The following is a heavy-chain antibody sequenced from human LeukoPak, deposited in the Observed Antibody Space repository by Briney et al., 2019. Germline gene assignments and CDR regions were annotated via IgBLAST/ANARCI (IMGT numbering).Heavy chain of an antibody. D-gene: IGHD3-16*02. CDR2: ISYDGSNK. CDR3: FTFGGVIVRYYFDY. J-gene: IGHJ4*02. Sequence: GGFLRLSCAASGFTFSSYGMHWVRQAPGKGLEWVAVISYDGSNKYYADSVKGRFTISRDNSKNTLYLQMNSLRAEDTAVYYCFTFGGVIVRYYFDYWGQGTLVTVSS. V-gene: IGHV3-30*03. CDR1: GFTFSSYG.